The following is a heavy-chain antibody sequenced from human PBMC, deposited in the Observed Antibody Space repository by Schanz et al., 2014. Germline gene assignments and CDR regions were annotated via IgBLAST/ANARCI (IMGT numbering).Heavy chain of an antibody. D-gene: IGHD6-19*01. Sequence: QVLQVQSGSELKKPGTSVKVSCKASGYTFNNYTYVMIWVRQAPGQGLEWMGWINTNTGNPTFAQGFAGRFVFSLATSVSTAYLQISSLKAEDTAAYYCTTETIAMAGTFSMWGQGTLVTVSS. CDR2: INTNTGNP. J-gene: IGHJ4*02. V-gene: IGHV7-4-1*02. CDR1: GYTFNNYT. CDR3: TTETIAMAGTFSM.